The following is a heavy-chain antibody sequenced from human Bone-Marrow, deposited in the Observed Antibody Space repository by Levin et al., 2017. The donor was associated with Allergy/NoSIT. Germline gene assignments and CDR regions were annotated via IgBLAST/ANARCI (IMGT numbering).Heavy chain of an antibody. CDR1: GFTFSTYA. J-gene: IGHJ4*02. D-gene: IGHD4-17*01. V-gene: IGHV3-23*01. CDR2: ILGSAGTT. CDR3: AKSTVSTHFDY. Sequence: GGSLRLSCAASGFTFSTYAMSWVRQAPGKGLEWVSAILGSAGTTFYADSVKGRFTISRDNSKHSLYLEMNSLRADDTAVYYCAKSTVSTHFDYWGQGTLVTVSS.